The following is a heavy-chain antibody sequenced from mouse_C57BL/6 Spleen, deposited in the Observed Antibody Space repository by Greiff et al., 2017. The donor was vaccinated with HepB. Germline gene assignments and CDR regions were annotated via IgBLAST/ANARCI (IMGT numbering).Heavy chain of an antibody. V-gene: IGHV1-80*01. CDR3: ARKITTVVARGDFDY. J-gene: IGHJ2*01. CDR1: GYAFSSYW. CDR2: IYPGDGDT. D-gene: IGHD1-1*01. Sequence: QVQLKESGAELVKPGASVKISCKASGYAFSSYWMNWVKQRPGKGLEWIGQIYPGDGDTNYNGKFKGKATLTADKSSSTAYMQLSSLTSEDSAVYFCARKITTVVARGDFDYWGQGTTLTVSS.